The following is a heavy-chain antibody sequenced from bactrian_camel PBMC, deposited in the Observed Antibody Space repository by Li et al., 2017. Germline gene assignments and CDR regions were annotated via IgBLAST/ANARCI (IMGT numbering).Heavy chain of an antibody. Sequence: VQLVESGGGSVRAGGSLRLSCTGSGFSFDDADVGWFRRAPGKECELLSRFRSDGVAWYADSVKGRFTISQDKAKDTVYLQMNSLKPEDTAMYSCETRSGYCSGGYRLQKYWGQGTQVTVS. J-gene: IGHJ4*01. CDR2: FRSDGVA. V-gene: IGHV3S66*01. CDR1: GFSFDDAD. D-gene: IGHD2*01. CDR3: ETRSGYCSGGYRLQKY.